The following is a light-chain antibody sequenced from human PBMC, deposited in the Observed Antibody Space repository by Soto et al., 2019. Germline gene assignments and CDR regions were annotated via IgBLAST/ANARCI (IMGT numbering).Light chain of an antibody. V-gene: IGLV1-40*01. CDR3: QSYDSSLSGV. J-gene: IGLJ2*01. Sequence: QPVLTQPPSVSGAPGQRVTISCTGSSSNIGAGYDVHWYQQLPGTAPKLLIYGNSNRPSGVPDRFSGSKSGTSASLAITGLQAEDEADYYFQSYDSSLSGVFSGGTKLTVL. CDR1: SSNIGAGYD. CDR2: GNS.